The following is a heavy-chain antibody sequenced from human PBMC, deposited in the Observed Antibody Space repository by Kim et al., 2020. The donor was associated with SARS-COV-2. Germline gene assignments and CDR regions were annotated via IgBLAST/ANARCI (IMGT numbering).Heavy chain of an antibody. CDR1: GFTFSSYG. Sequence: GGSLRLSCAASGFTFSSYGMHWVRQAPGKGLEWVAVIWYDGSNKYYADSVKGRFTISRDNSKNTLYLQMNSLRAEDTAVYYCARDGGYRGTYGMDVWGQGTTVTVSS. D-gene: IGHD1-26*01. V-gene: IGHV3-33*01. CDR2: IWYDGSNK. CDR3: ARDGGYRGTYGMDV. J-gene: IGHJ6*02.